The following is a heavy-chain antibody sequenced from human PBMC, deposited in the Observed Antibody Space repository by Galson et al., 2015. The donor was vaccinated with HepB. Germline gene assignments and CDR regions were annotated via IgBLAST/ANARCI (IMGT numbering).Heavy chain of an antibody. CDR3: ARGLAPSQGDAFDV. D-gene: IGHD2-21*01. V-gene: IGHV3-53*01. CDR1: GFSVSQIY. J-gene: IGHJ3*01. Sequence: SCAASGFSVSQIYMSWVRQAPGKGLEWVSVIYSGGSSYYAGSVKGRFTISRDSVKNTLDLQMDNLRVGDTALYYCARGLAPSQGDAFDVWGLGTMVTVST. CDR2: IYSGGSS.